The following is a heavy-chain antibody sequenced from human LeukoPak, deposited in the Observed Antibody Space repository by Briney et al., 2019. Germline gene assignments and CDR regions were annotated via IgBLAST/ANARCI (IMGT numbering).Heavy chain of an antibody. CDR3: ARDGGSSWYFDY. D-gene: IGHD6-13*01. Sequence: PSETLSLTCAVYGGSFSGYYWSWIRQAPGKGLEWVSYISSSGNSTYYSDSVRGRFTISRDNAKNSLHLQMNSLRAEDTAVYYCARDGGSSWYFDYWGQGTLATVSS. J-gene: IGHJ4*02. CDR1: GGSFSGYY. V-gene: IGHV3-11*04. CDR2: ISSSGNST.